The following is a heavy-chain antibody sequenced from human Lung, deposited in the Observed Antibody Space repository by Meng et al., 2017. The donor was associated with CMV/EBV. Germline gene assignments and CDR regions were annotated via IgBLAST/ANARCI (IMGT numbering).Heavy chain of an antibody. V-gene: IGHV1-46*01. CDR1: GYTFITYY. CDR2: INPDGGTT. D-gene: IGHD3-22*01. CDR3: ARDLVGYDAFDV. J-gene: IGHJ3*01. Sequence: SVXVSXXASGYTFITYYIHWVRQAPGQGLEWMGRINPDGGTTTYSQKFQGGVTLTSDTSTNTVYMELSRLRSEDTAVYYCARDLVGYDAFDVWGQETMVTVSS.